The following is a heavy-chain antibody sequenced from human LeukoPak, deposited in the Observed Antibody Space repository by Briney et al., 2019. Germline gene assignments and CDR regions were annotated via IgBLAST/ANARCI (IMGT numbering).Heavy chain of an antibody. CDR2: IYYTGIT. J-gene: IGHJ4*02. D-gene: IGHD4-17*01. CDR1: GGSISSGDYY. CDR3: ARSFGDYRFSFFDS. V-gene: IGHV4-30-4*01. Sequence: SETLSLTCTVSGGSISSGDYYWSWIRQPPGKGLEWIGYIYYTGITYYNPSLKSRVTISVDTSKNQFSLKLSSVTAADTAVYYCARSFGDYRFSFFDSWGQGTLVTVPS.